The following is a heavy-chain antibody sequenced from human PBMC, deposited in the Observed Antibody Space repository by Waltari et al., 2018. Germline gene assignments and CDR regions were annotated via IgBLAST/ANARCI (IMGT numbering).Heavy chain of an antibody. CDR2: IRFDGSQK. CDR3: AGDISVSSPSL. V-gene: IGHV3-30*02. CDR1: GFLFSRFD. J-gene: IGHJ1*01. Sequence: QVQLVESGGGVVQPGGSLRLSCKASGFLFSRFDMHWGRQAPGMGLEWVSLIRFDGSQKYYSESLKGRFTVSRDNSRDTLYLHMENLGSDDTATYFCAGDISVSSPSLWGRGTLVTVSS. D-gene: IGHD3-3*02.